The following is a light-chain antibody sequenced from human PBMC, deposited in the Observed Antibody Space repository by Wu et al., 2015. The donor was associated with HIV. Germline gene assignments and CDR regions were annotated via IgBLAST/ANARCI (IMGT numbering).Light chain of an antibody. CDR2: GTS. CDR1: RLLVVLT. V-gene: IGKV3-20*01. Sequence: PGDRANPPTSQGRVRLLVVLTWPGTSREFGRPPRLLIYGTSNRDFGVPERFRGSGSGTDFTLTITRVEPEDFAVYYCQVYSRSPPYTFGQGTRLDIK. CDR3: QVYSRSPPYT. J-gene: IGKJ2*01.